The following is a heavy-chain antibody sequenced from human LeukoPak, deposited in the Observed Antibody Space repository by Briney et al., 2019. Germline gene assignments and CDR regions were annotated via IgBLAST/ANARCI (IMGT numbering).Heavy chain of an antibody. J-gene: IGHJ4*02. CDR3: ARVPYYGFWSGYSLDY. CDR1: GFTFCSYE. CDR2: ISSSGSTI. D-gene: IGHD3-3*01. Sequence: GSLRLSCAASGFTFCSYEMNWVRQAPGKGLEWVSYISSSGSTIYYADSVKGRFTISRDNAKNSMYLQMNSLRAEDTAVYYCARVPYYGFWSGYSLDYWGQGTLVTVSS. V-gene: IGHV3-48*03.